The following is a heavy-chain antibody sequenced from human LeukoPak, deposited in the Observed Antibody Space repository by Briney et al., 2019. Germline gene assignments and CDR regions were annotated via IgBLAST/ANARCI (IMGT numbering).Heavy chain of an antibody. J-gene: IGHJ4*02. Sequence: PSETLSLTCTVSGGSISSSSYYWGWIRQPPGKGLEWIGSIYYSGSTYYTPALKSRVTISVDTSKNQFSLKLSSVTAADTAVYYCAYGDYVRYFDYWGQGTLVTVSS. CDR1: GGSISSSSYY. CDR3: AYGDYVRYFDY. D-gene: IGHD4-17*01. V-gene: IGHV4-39*01. CDR2: IYYSGST.